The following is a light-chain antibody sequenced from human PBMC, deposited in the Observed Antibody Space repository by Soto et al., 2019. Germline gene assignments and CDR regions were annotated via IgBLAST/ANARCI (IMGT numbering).Light chain of an antibody. Sequence: QSVLTQPPSGSGAPGQRVSISCTGSTSNIGAPYDVHWYQHLPGAAPKLLIYGDNNRPSGVPDRFSGSKSGTSASLAITSLQAEDEADYYCQSYDISLHNYVFGTGTKVTVL. J-gene: IGLJ1*01. V-gene: IGLV1-40*01. CDR1: TSNIGAPYD. CDR2: GDN. CDR3: QSYDISLHNYV.